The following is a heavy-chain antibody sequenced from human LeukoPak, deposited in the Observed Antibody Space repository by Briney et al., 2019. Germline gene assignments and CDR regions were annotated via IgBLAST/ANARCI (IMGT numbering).Heavy chain of an antibody. D-gene: IGHD6-13*01. CDR3: ARVLAAAGVDY. Sequence: GGSLRLSCAAPGFTFSSYGMHWVRQAPGKGLEWVAFIRYDGSNKYYADSVKGRFTISRDNSKNTLYLQMNSLRAEDTAVYYCARVLAAAGVDYWGQGTLVTVSS. CDR2: IRYDGSNK. J-gene: IGHJ4*02. V-gene: IGHV3-30*02. CDR1: GFTFSSYG.